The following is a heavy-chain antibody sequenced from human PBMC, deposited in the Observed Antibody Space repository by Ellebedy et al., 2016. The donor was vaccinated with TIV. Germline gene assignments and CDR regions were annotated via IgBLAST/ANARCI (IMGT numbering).Heavy chain of an antibody. CDR3: ARDPPRYCSGGSCPNDAFDI. CDR2: IYYSGST. V-gene: IGHV4-31*03. CDR1: GGSISSGGYY. J-gene: IGHJ3*02. D-gene: IGHD2-15*01. Sequence: SETLSLTXTVSGGSISSGGYYWSWIRQHPGKGLEWIGYIYYSGSTYYNPSLKSRVTISVDTSKNQFSLKLSSVTAADTAVYYCARDPPRYCSGGSCPNDAFDIWGQGTMVTVSS.